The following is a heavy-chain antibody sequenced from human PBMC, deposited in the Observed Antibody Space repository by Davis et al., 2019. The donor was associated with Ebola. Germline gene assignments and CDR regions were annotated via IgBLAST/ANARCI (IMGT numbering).Heavy chain of an antibody. V-gene: IGHV4-39*01. CDR2: ISSDGAT. Sequence: SETLSLTCTVSGASISSSPYFWGWVRQPPGKGLEWIGSISSDGATYNNPSLQSQFTMSLDTSKNQFSLTVTSVTAADTAMYYCARLTSPWGQGTLVTVS. CDR1: GASISSSPYF. D-gene: IGHD2-2*01. J-gene: IGHJ5*02. CDR3: ARLTSP.